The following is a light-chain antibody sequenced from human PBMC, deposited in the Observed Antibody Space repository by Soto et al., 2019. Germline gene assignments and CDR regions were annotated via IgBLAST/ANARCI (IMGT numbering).Light chain of an antibody. CDR1: QSVSHA. J-gene: IGKJ5*01. CDR3: QQRGSWPPSIT. CDR2: DAS. Sequence: VLTQSPATLSLSPGDTATLSCRASQSVSHALAWYQQKPGQAPRLLIHDASSRATGIPARFSGSGSETDFTLTISSLEPEDFAVYYCQQRGSWPPSITFGQGTRLEIK. V-gene: IGKV3-11*01.